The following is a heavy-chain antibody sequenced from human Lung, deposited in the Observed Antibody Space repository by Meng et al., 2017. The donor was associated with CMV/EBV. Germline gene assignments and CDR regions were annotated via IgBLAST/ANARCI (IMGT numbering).Heavy chain of an antibody. CDR3: ATDPYSDFWDAYYSAYYYIDLDD. CDR1: GYTFTNNY. Sequence: ASXXVSXNAAGYTFTNNYRHWLRQAPGQGREWMGTINPSGGTTRYTQKFEGRVSMTRDTSTATVYMEVSSLRSEDMDVYYCATDPYSDFWDAYYSAYYYIDLDDWGPGXRVTVSS. D-gene: IGHD3-3*01. V-gene: IGHV1-46*01. CDR2: INPSGGTT. J-gene: IGHJ6*02.